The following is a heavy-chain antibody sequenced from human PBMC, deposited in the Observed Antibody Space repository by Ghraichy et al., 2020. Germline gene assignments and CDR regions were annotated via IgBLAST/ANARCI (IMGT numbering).Heavy chain of an antibody. D-gene: IGHD4-23*01. V-gene: IGHV4-31*03. CDR2: IYYSGST. CDR3: ARGSPRWYRGLYYFDY. J-gene: IGHJ4*02. CDR1: GGSISSGGYY. Sequence: LSLTCTVSGGSISSGGYYWSWIRQHPGKGLEWIGYIYYSGSTYYNPSLKSRVTISVDTSKNQFSLKLSSVTAADTAVYYCARGSPRWYRGLYYFDYWGQGTLVTVSS.